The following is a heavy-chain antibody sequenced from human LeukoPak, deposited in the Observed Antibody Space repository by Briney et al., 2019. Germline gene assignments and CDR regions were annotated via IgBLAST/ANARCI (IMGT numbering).Heavy chain of an antibody. CDR1: GYTFTNYY. CDR2: INPNSGGT. J-gene: IGHJ3*02. D-gene: IGHD3-10*01. CDR3: ARVPTYLAAFDI. V-gene: IGHV1-2*06. Sequence: ASVKVSCKASGYTFTNYYMHWVRQAPGQGLEWMGRINPNSGGTNYAQKFQGRVTMTRDTSISTAYMELSRLRSDDTAVYYCARVPTYLAAFDIWGQGTMVTVSS.